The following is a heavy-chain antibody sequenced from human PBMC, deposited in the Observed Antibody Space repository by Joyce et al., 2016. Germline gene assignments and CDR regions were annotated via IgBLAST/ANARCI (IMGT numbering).Heavy chain of an antibody. V-gene: IGHV3-49*04. CDR2: IRTMAYDGGTT. D-gene: IGHD5-24*01. CDR3: IRRKDGYSVFDY. Sequence: EVHLVESGGGLVQPGRSLRLSCTVSGFTFGDHAMSWVRQAPGKGLEWVGYIRTMAYDGGTTSYAPSVKGRFTISRDDFKGIAYLQMNSLQTEDTAVYYCIRRKDGYSVFDYWGQGTLVTVSS. J-gene: IGHJ4*02. CDR1: GFTFGDHA.